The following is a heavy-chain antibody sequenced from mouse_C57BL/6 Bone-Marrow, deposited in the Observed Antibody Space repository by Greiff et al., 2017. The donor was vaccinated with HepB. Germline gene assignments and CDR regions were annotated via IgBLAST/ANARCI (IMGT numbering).Heavy chain of an antibody. CDR1: GFTFSSYA. D-gene: IGHD1-3*01. Sequence: EVKVVESGGGLVKPGGSLKLSCAASGFTFSSYAMSWVRQTPEKRLEWVVTISDGGSYTYYPDNVKGRFTFSRDNAKNTLDLQMSHLKSEDTAMYYCARDRYKGGYYFNYWGQGTTLTVSS. CDR3: ARDRYKGGYYFNY. CDR2: ISDGGSYT. V-gene: IGHV5-4*01. J-gene: IGHJ2*01.